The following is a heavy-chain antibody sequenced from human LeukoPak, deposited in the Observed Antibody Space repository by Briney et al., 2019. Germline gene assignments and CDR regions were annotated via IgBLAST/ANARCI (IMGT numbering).Heavy chain of an antibody. J-gene: IGHJ4*02. CDR1: GFTFSDYY. V-gene: IGHV3-11*06. CDR3: AAGTTHGSGSYYFRY. Sequence: GGSLRLSCAASGFTFSDYYMSWIRQAPGKGLEWVSYIGSSSSYTNYADSVKGRFTISRDNAKNSLYLQMNSLRAEDTALYYCAAGTTHGSGSYYFRYWGQGALVTVSS. CDR2: IGSSSSYT. D-gene: IGHD3-10*01.